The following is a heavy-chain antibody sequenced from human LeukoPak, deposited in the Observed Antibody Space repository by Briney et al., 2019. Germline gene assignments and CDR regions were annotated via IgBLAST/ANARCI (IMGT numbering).Heavy chain of an antibody. J-gene: IGHJ4*02. CDR1: GFTFSSYA. CDR3: AREYYFDSSYYYPVDY. CDR2: ISGSGGAT. D-gene: IGHD3-22*01. Sequence: PGGSLRLSCAASGFTFSSYAMSWVRQAPGKGLEWVSGISGSGGATYYADSVKGRFTISRDNSKNTLYLQMNSLRAEDTAVYYCAREYYFDSSYYYPVDYWGQGTLVTVS. V-gene: IGHV3-23*01.